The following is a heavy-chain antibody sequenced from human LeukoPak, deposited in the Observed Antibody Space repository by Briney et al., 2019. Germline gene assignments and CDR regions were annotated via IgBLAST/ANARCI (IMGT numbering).Heavy chain of an antibody. CDR2: ISSSGSTI. J-gene: IGHJ6*03. Sequence: GGSLRLSCAASGFTFSDYYMSWIRQAPGKGLEWVSYISSSGSTIYYADSVKGRFTISRDNAKNSLYLQMNSLRAEDTAVYYVARNPNYYTNMEVWAKGPRSPSP. CDR3: ARNPNYYTNMEV. CDR1: GFTFSDYY. V-gene: IGHV3-11*01.